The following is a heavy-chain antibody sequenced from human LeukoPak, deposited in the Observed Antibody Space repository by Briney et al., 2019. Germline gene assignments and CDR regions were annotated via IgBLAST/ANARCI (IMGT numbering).Heavy chain of an antibody. J-gene: IGHJ3*02. V-gene: IGHV5-51*01. D-gene: IGHD1-26*01. CDR2: IYPGDSDT. Sequence: GESLKTSCKGSGYSFTSYWIGWVRQMPGKGLEWMGIIYPGDSDTRYSPSFQGQVTISADKSISTAYLQWSSLKASDTAMYYCATRSYSGSYPDAFDIWGQGTMVTISS. CDR1: GYSFTSYW. CDR3: ATRSYSGSYPDAFDI.